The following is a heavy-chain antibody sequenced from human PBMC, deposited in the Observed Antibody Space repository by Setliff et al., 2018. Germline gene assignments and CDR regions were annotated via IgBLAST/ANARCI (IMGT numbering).Heavy chain of an antibody. Sequence: PSETLSLTCTVSDGSISNAYWSWIRQSPGKGLEWIGYIYDTGSTNSDPSLKSRVTMSVDTSKNQVSLKMTSVTAAGTAVYYCARHGPTRTDSWFDSFDVWGQGTKVTVSS. V-gene: IGHV4-59*08. CDR2: IYDTGST. CDR1: DGSISNAY. CDR3: ARHGPTRTDSWFDSFDV. D-gene: IGHD3-10*01. J-gene: IGHJ3*01.